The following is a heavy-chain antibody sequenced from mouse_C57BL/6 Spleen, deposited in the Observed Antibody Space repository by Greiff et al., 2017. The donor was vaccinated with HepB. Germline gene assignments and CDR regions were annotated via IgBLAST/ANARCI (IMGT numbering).Heavy chain of an antibody. V-gene: IGHV2-4*01. J-gene: IGHJ4*01. D-gene: IGHD2-4*01. CDR2: IWSGGST. CDR3: ANMITTDGYAMDY. CDR1: GFSLTSYG. Sequence: VMLVESGPGLVQPSQSLSITCTVSGFSLTSYGVHWVRQPPGKGLEWLGVIWSGGSTDYNAAFISRLSISKDNSKSQVFFKMNSLQADDTAIYYCANMITTDGYAMDYWGQGTSVTVSS.